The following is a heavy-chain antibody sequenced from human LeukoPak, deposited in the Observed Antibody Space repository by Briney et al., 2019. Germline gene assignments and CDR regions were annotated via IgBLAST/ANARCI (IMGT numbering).Heavy chain of an antibody. Sequence: GASVKVSCKASGYTFTGYYMHWVRQAPGQGLEWMGWINPNSGGTNYAQKFQGRVTMTRDTSISTAYMELSRLRSDDTAVYYCARARGIVVVPAAPDYWGQGTLVTVSS. CDR2: INPNSGGT. CDR1: GYTFTGYY. V-gene: IGHV1-2*02. J-gene: IGHJ4*02. CDR3: ARARGIVVVPAAPDY. D-gene: IGHD2-2*01.